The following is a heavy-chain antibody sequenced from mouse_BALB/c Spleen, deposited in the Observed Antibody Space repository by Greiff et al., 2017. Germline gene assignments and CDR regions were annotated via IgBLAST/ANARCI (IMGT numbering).Heavy chain of an antibody. CDR1: GYTFTSYY. J-gene: IGHJ4*01. Sequence: QVQLQQSGAELVKPGASVKLSCKASGYTFTSYYMYWVKQRPGQGLEWIGEINPSNGGTNFNEKFKSKATLTVDKSSSTAYMQLSSLTSEDSAVYYCTRGPYYAMDYWGQGTSVTVSS. CDR2: INPSNGGT. V-gene: IGHV1S81*02. CDR3: TRGPYYAMDY.